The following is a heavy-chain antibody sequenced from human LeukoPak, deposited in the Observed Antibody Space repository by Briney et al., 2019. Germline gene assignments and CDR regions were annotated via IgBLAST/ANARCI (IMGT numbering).Heavy chain of an antibody. V-gene: IGHV3-7*01. CDR3: VRFGPDHDMGL. CDR1: GFNFSNYW. D-gene: IGHD3-16*01. CDR2: IKTDDSET. J-gene: IGHJ6*02. Sequence: GGSLRLSCAASGFNFSNYWMKWVRQAPEKGLEWLARIKTDDSETYYVDSVKGRFTISRDNAKSSLYLQMNSLRVEDTAVYHCVRFGPDHDMGLWGQGTTVTVS.